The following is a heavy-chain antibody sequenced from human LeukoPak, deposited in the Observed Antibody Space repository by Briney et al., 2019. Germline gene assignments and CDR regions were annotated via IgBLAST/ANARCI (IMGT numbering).Heavy chain of an antibody. Sequence: SGGSLRLSCAASGFTFSSYWMSWVRQAPGKGLEWVSAISGSGGSTYYADSVKGRFTISRDNSKNTLYLQMNSLRAEDTAVYYCAKDRDSSGYYYGSWHYFDYWGQGTLVTVSS. J-gene: IGHJ4*02. D-gene: IGHD3-22*01. V-gene: IGHV3-23*01. CDR2: ISGSGGST. CDR1: GFTFSSYW. CDR3: AKDRDSSGYYYGSWHYFDY.